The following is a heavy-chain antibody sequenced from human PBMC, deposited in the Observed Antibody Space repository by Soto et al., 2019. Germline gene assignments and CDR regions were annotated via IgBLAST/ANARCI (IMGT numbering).Heavy chain of an antibody. Sequence: PSETLSLTCTVTGGSISSSRYYWGWIRQPPGKGLEWIGSVYSSGTTYYTPSLRSRVTISADTSKNHFSLKLTSVTAADTAWYYCGISTISHPEWFAPWAQGALVTVSS. CDR1: GGSISSSRYY. V-gene: IGHV4-39*01. J-gene: IGHJ5*02. CDR2: VYSSGTT. D-gene: IGHD3-3*02. CDR3: GISTISHPEWFAP.